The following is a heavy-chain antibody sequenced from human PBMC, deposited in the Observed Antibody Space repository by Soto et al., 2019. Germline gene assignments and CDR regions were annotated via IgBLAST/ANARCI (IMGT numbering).Heavy chain of an antibody. Sequence: EVQLVESGGGLVKPGGCLRLSCSASGLTFSSDSMNWVRQAPGKGLEWVSSSSSSSSYIYYADSVKGRFTISRDNAKNCLDLQMNSLRAADTAVYYCARDLLLTGSHPVGGYWGQGTLVTVSS. CDR1: GLTFSSDS. J-gene: IGHJ4*02. V-gene: IGHV3-21*01. CDR2: SSSSSSYI. CDR3: ARDLLLTGSHPVGGY. D-gene: IGHD1-20*01.